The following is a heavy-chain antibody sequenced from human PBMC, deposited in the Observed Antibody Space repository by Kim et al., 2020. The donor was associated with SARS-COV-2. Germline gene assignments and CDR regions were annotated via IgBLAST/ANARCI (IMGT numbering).Heavy chain of an antibody. V-gene: IGHV1-8*01. J-gene: IGHJ6*02. D-gene: IGHD6-13*01. CDR2: MNPNSGNT. Sequence: ASVKVSCKASGYTFTSYDINWVRQATGQGLEWMGWMNPNSGNTGYAQKFQGRVTMTRNTSISTAYMELSSLRSEDTAVYYCARGPQYSSSWYWGHYYYGMDVWAQGTTVTVS. CDR1: GYTFTSYD. CDR3: ARGPQYSSSWYWGHYYYGMDV.